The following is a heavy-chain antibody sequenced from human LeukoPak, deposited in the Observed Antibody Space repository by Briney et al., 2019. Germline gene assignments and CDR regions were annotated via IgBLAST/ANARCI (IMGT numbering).Heavy chain of an antibody. D-gene: IGHD2-2*01. V-gene: IGHV3-23*01. Sequence: PGGSLRLSCAASGFTFSSYAMSWARQAPGKGLEWVSAVNARGYSTHYADPVKGRFTISSDNSKNTVFLQMSSLRVEDTAVYYCANLGSSELRVPASQGNWGQGTLVTVSS. CDR2: VNARGYST. CDR1: GFTFSSYA. J-gene: IGHJ4*02. CDR3: ANLGSSELRVPASQGN.